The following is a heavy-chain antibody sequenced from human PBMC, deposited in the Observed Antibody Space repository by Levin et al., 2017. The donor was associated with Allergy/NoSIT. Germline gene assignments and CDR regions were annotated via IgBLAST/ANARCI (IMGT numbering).Heavy chain of an antibody. J-gene: IGHJ6*02. D-gene: IGHD3-3*01. CDR2: IIPIFGTA. Sequence: KISCKASGGTFSSYAISWVRQAPGQGLEWMGGIIPIFGTANYAQKFQGRVTITADESTSTAYMELSSLRSEDTAVYYCARDSSTFWRSYYYYGMDVWGQGTTVTVSS. CDR3: ARDSSTFWRSYYYYGMDV. V-gene: IGHV1-69*01. CDR1: GGTFSSYA.